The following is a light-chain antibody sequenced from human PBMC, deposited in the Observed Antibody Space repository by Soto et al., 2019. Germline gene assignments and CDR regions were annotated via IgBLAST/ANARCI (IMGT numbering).Light chain of an antibody. J-gene: IGKJ1*01. CDR1: QSISSW. CDR3: QQYSSWT. V-gene: IGKV1-5*03. Sequence: DIQMTQSPSTLSSSVGDRVTITCRASQSISSWLAWYQQKPGKAPKLLIYRASSLESGVPSRCSGRGSGTEFTLTISSVQPDDFAYYYCQQYSSWTFGQGTKVEIK. CDR2: RAS.